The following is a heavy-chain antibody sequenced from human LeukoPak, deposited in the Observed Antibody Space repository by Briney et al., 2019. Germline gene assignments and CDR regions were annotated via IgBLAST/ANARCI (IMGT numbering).Heavy chain of an antibody. D-gene: IGHD3-22*01. CDR1: GGSISSGSYY. Sequence: SQTLSLTRTVSGGSISSGSYYWSWIRQPAGRGLEWIGRIYTSGSTNYNPSLKSRVTISVDTSKNQFSLKLSSVTAADTAVYYCARDPGFRLNPEYYYDSSGGYWGQGTLVTVSS. CDR3: ARDPGFRLNPEYYYDSSGGY. V-gene: IGHV4-61*02. J-gene: IGHJ4*02. CDR2: IYTSGST.